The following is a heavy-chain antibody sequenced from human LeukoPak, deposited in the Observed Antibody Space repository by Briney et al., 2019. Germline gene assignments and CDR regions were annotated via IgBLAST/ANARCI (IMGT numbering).Heavy chain of an antibody. V-gene: IGHV5-51*01. CDR1: GYSFSTNW. D-gene: IGHD6-19*01. CDR2: IYPGDSDT. J-gene: IGHJ5*02. CDR3: ARQYHGSGSRRVEWTMPFDP. Sequence: GESLKISCKGSGYSFSTNWIGWVRQMPGKGLEWMGIIYPGDSDTRYSPSFQGQVTISADKSISTAYLQWSSLKASDTAMYYCARQYHGSGSRRVEWTMPFDPWGQGTLVTVSS.